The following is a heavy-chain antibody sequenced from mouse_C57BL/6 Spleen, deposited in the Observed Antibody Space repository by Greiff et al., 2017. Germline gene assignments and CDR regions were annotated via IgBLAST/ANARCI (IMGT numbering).Heavy chain of an antibody. Sequence: VQLQQPGTELVKPGASVKLSCKASGYTFTSYWMHWVKQRPGQGLEWIGKINPSNGGTNYNEKVKSKATLTVDKSSSTAYMQRSSLTSEDSAFYSCTRPITTVVGPSFDYWGQGTTLTVSS. D-gene: IGHD1-1*01. J-gene: IGHJ2*01. CDR1: GYTFTSYW. CDR2: INPSNGGT. CDR3: TRPITTVVGPSFDY. V-gene: IGHV1-53*01.